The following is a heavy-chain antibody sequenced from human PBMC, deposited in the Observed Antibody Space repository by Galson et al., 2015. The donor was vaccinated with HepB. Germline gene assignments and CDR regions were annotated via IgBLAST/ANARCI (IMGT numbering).Heavy chain of an antibody. CDR2: ISASNGNT. D-gene: IGHD5-12*01. CDR3: ARGGWGGYRVATTGFDY. V-gene: IGHV1-18*04. CDR1: GYTFTSYG. Sequence: SVKVSCKASGYTFTSYGISWVRQAPGQGLEWMGWISASNGNTNYAQKFQGRVTMTTNTSTNTAHMELRSLRSDDTAVYYCARGGWGGYRVATTGFDYWGQGTLVTVSS. J-gene: IGHJ4*02.